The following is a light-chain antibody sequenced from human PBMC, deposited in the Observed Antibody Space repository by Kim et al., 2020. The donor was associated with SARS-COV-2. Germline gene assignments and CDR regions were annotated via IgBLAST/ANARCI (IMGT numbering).Light chain of an antibody. J-gene: IGLJ3*02. V-gene: IGLV3-1*01. CDR1: KLGDKN. CDR3: QAWDSNTVV. Sequence: SYELTQPPSVSVSPGQTASITCSGEKLGDKNVCWYQQKPGQSPVLVIYEDYKRPSGIPERFSGSNSGNTATLTISGTQAMDEADYYCQAWDSNTVVFGGGTQLTVL. CDR2: EDY.